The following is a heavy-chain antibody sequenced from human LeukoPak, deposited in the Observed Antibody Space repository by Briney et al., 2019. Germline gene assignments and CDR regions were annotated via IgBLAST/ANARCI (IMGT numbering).Heavy chain of an antibody. Sequence: PGGSLRLSCAASGFTFRSYAMSWVRQAPGKGLEWVSVISGSGDTTYYADSVKGRFTISRDDSKNTVYLQMNSLRAEDTAIYYCAKARAGDITAAFNYWGQGTLVTVSS. CDR3: AKARAGDITAAFNY. V-gene: IGHV3-23*01. D-gene: IGHD6-13*01. J-gene: IGHJ4*02. CDR1: GFTFRSYA. CDR2: ISGSGDTT.